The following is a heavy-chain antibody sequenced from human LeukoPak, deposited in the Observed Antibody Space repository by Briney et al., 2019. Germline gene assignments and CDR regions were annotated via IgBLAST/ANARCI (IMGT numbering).Heavy chain of an antibody. V-gene: IGHV3-23*01. CDR3: ARGPSARFFGVAKGAFDI. Sequence: GGSLRLSCAASGFTFSSYWMHWVRQAPGKGLEWVSAISGSGGSTYYADSVKGRFTISRDNSKNTLDLQMNSLRAEDRAVYYCARGPSARFFGVAKGAFDIWGQGTMVTVSS. CDR2: ISGSGGST. CDR1: GFTFSSYW. D-gene: IGHD3-3*01. J-gene: IGHJ3*02.